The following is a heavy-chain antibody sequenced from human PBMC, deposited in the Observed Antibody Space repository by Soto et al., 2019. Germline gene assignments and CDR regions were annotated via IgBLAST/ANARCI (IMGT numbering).Heavy chain of an antibody. CDR3: ARPYCSTTSCHNWFDP. CDR2: ISTYNGDT. J-gene: IGHJ5*02. CDR1: GYTFTTYG. Sequence: ASVKVSCKASGYTFTTYGISWVRQAPGQGLEWMGWISTYNGDTNYAQKLQGRVTMTTGTSTSTAYMELRSLRSDDTAVYYCARPYCSTTSCHNWFDPWGQGTLVTVSS. D-gene: IGHD2-2*01. V-gene: IGHV1-18*01.